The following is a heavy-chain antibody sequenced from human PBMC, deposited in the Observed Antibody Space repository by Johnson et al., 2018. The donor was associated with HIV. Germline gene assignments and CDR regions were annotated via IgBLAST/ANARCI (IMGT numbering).Heavy chain of an antibody. J-gene: IGHJ3*02. CDR3: ARGDYDILTGYAFDI. D-gene: IGHD3-9*01. CDR1: GFTFSSYA. V-gene: IGHV3-30-3*01. Sequence: VQVVESGGGVVQPGRSLRLSCAASGFTFSSYAMHWVRQAPGKGLEWVAVISYDGSNKYYADSVKGRFTISRDNSNNTLYLQMNSLRAEDTAVYYCARGDYDILTGYAFDIWGQGTMVTVSS. CDR2: ISYDGSNK.